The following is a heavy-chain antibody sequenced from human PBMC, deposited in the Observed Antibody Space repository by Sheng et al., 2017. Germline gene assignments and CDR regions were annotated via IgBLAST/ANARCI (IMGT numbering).Heavy chain of an antibody. CDR2: IIPILGIA. J-gene: IGHJ6*03. CDR3: ARGLYSSGWETRTPYTYYYYYYMDV. V-gene: IGHV1-69*02. D-gene: IGHD6-19*01. Sequence: QVQLVQSGAEVKKPGSSVKVSCKASGGTFSSYTISWVRQAPGQGLEWMGRIIPILGIANYAQKFQGRVTITADKSTSTAYMELSSLRSEDTAVYYCARGLYSSGWETRTPYTYYYYYYMDVWGKGTTVTVSS. CDR1: GGTFSSYT.